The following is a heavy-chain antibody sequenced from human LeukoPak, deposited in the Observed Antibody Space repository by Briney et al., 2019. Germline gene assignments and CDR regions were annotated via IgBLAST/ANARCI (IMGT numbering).Heavy chain of an antibody. CDR1: GYTFTSYG. Sequence: ASVKVSCKASGYTFTSYGISWVRQAPGQGLEWMGWISAYNGNTNYAQKLQGRVTITTDTSTRTAYMELRSPRSDDTAVYYCARDLEGNLNNGYTYGMFDYWGQGTLVTVSS. J-gene: IGHJ4*02. CDR2: ISAYNGNT. V-gene: IGHV1-18*01. CDR3: ARDLEGNLNNGYTYGMFDY. D-gene: IGHD5-18*01.